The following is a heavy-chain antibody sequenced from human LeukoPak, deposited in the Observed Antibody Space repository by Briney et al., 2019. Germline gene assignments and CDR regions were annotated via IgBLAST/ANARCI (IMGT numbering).Heavy chain of an antibody. CDR2: ISGSGGST. D-gene: IGHD3-22*01. CDR1: GFTFSNYA. J-gene: IGHJ3*02. Sequence: GGSLRLSCAASGFTFSNYAMSWVRQAPGKGLEWVSTISGSGGSTYYADSVKGRFTISRDNSKSTLYLQMYSLRAEDTAVYYCAKGPYYYDGSGHYYNAFDIWGQGTMVTVSS. V-gene: IGHV3-23*01. CDR3: AKGPYYYDGSGHYYNAFDI.